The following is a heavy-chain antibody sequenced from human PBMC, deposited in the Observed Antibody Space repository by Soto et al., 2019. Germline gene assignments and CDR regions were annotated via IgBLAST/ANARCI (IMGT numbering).Heavy chain of an antibody. D-gene: IGHD2-21*02. CDR3: AREVVVTAKASWFDP. V-gene: IGHV4-30-2*01. CDR2: IYHSGST. Sequence: PSETLSLTCAVSGGSISSGGYSWSWIRQPPGKGLEWIGYIYHSGSTYYNPSLKSRVTISVDRSKNRFSLKLSSVTAADTAVYYCAREVVVTAKASWFDPWGQGTLVTVSS. CDR1: GGSISSGGYS. J-gene: IGHJ5*02.